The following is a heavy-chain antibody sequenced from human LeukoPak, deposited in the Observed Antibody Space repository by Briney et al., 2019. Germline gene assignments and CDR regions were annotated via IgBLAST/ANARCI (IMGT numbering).Heavy chain of an antibody. D-gene: IGHD5-18*01. V-gene: IGHV1-8*02. CDR1: GYTFTGYY. J-gene: IGHJ4*02. Sequence: ASVKVSCKASGYTFTGYYMHWVRQATGQGLEWMGWMNPNSGNTGYAQKFQGRVTMTRNTSISTAYMELSSLRSEDTAVYYCARLEYSSNSDYWGQGTLVTVSS. CDR2: MNPNSGNT. CDR3: ARLEYSSNSDY.